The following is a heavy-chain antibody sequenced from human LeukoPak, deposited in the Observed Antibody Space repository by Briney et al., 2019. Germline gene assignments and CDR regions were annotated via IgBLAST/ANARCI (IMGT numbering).Heavy chain of an antibody. CDR2: ISSSSSYI. V-gene: IGHV3-21*01. J-gene: IGHJ4*02. D-gene: IGHD6-6*01. CDR3: ARRYSSSSGVSY. Sequence: GGSLRLSCAASGFTFSSYSMNWVRQAPGKGLEWVSSISSSSSYIYYVDSVKGRFTISRDNAKNSLYLQMNSLRAEDTAVYYCARRYSSSSGVSYWGQGTLVTVSS. CDR1: GFTFSSYS.